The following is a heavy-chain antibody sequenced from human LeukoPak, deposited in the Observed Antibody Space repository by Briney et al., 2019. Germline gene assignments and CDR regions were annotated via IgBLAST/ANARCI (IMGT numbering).Heavy chain of an antibody. Sequence: SETLSLTCAVYGVSFSGYYWSWIRQPPGKGLEWIGEIDHSGSTNYNPSLKSRVTISVDTSKNQFSLKLSSVTAADTAVYYCARTMMADQNYYYYYGMDVWGQGTTVTVSS. CDR3: ARTMMADQNYYYYYGMDV. CDR2: IDHSGST. D-gene: IGHD5-24*01. V-gene: IGHV4-34*01. J-gene: IGHJ6*02. CDR1: GVSFSGYY.